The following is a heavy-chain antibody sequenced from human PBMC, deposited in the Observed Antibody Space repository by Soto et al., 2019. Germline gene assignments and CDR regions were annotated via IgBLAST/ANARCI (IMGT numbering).Heavy chain of an antibody. D-gene: IGHD3-10*01. J-gene: IGHJ6*02. CDR3: GTLLRSWYGHTALHV. Sequence: EVKLLESGGGFIQPGGSLRLSCTASGLTFSNYAMSWVRQAPGKGLVFVSFISGGGGSSYSADSVKGRFTVSRDNLKNSLSVQMNRRRVQQPAGYYCGTLLRSWYGHTALHVWSHWTTGTVS. V-gene: IGHV3-23*01. CDR2: ISGGGGSS. CDR1: GLTFSNYA.